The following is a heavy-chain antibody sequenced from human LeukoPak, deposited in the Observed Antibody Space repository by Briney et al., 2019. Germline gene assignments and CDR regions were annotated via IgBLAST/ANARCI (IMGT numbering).Heavy chain of an antibody. CDR2: INAGNGNT. J-gene: IGHJ4*02. D-gene: IGHD2-21*02. V-gene: IGHV1-3*03. CDR3: ARSAGDSFDY. CDR1: GDTFTNHA. Sequence: ASVKVSCEASGDTFTNHAMHWVRQAPGQRLEWMGWINAGNGNTKYSQEFQGRVTITRDTSASTAYMELSSLTSEDLAVYYCARSAGDSFDYWGQGTLVTVSS.